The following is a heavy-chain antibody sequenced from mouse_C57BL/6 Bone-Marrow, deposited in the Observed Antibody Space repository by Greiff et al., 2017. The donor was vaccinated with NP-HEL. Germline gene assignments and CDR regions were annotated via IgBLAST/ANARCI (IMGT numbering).Heavy chain of an antibody. CDR2: IYPRSGNT. D-gene: IGHD2-3*01. J-gene: IGHJ2*01. V-gene: IGHV1-81*01. CDR3: ARFRLLQNY. CDR1: GYTFTSYG. Sequence: VKLVESGAELARPGASVKLSCKASGYTFTSYGISWVKQRTGQGLEWIGEIYPRSGNTYYNEKFKGKATLTADKSSSTAYMELRSLTSEDSAVYFCARFRLLQNYWGQGTTLTVSS.